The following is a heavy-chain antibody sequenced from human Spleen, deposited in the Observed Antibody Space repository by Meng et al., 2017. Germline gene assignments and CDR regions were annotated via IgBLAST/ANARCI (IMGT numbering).Heavy chain of an antibody. J-gene: IGHJ4*02. CDR1: GYTFTNYY. V-gene: IGHV1-69*06. Sequence: SVKVSCKASGYTFTNYYLHWVRQAPGQGLEWMGGIIPIFGTANYAQKFQGRVTITADKSTSTAYMELSSLRSEDTAVYYCARGGWELLLDAYDYWGQGTLVTVSS. CDR2: IIPIFGTA. CDR3: ARGGWELLLDAYDY. D-gene: IGHD1-26*01.